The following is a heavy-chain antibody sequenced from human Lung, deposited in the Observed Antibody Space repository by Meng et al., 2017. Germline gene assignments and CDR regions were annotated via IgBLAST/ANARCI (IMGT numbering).Heavy chain of an antibody. CDR2: IKSKVDGGTT. J-gene: IGHJ5*02. Sequence: VLLVEAGGGLVKPGGSLRLSCVASGVTFRNFWMTWVRQAPGKGLEWVGRIKSKVDGGTTDFAAPVKGRFTISRDDAQNTLYLQMDSLKTEDTAVYYCTTDLPFTEGGVITTWGQGTQVTVSS. V-gene: IGHV3-15*01. CDR3: TTDLPFTEGGVITT. CDR1: GVTFRNFW. D-gene: IGHD3-16*02.